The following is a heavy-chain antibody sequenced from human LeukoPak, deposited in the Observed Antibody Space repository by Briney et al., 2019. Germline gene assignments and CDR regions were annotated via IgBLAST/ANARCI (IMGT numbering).Heavy chain of an antibody. CDR1: GFTVSSNY. CDR2: IYSGGST. D-gene: IGHD3-9*01. V-gene: IGHV3-66*01. Sequence: GGSLRLSCAASGFTVSSNYMSWVRQASGKGLEWVSVIYSGGSTYYADSVKGRFTISRDNSKNTLYLQMNSLRAEDTAVYYCARDLGVRYFDWFVDYYGMDVWGQGTTVTVSS. CDR3: ARDLGVRYFDWFVDYYGMDV. J-gene: IGHJ6*02.